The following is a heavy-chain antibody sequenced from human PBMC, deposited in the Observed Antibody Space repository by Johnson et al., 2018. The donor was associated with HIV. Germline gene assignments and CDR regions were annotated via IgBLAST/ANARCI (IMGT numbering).Heavy chain of an antibody. CDR2: LRWNSPSI. D-gene: IGHD1-26*01. CDR3: AKDMGLSVGAVDALDI. CDR1: GFTFKDSA. Sequence: VQLAESGGGLVQPGRPLRLSCAASGFTFKDSAMHWVRQTPETGLEWPSALRWNSPSIYYADSVRGRFTISSDNDKNSLHLEMHSLRAEDTALYYCAKDMGLSVGAVDALDIWGQGTMVTVSS. V-gene: IGHV3-9*01. J-gene: IGHJ3*02.